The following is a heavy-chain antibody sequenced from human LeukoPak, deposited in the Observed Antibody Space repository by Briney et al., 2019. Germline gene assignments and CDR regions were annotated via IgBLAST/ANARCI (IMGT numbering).Heavy chain of an antibody. V-gene: IGHV1-2*02. CDR1: GYTLTGYY. D-gene: IGHD2-15*01. Sequence: ASVNVSCKASGYTLTGYYMHWVRQAPGQGLEWMGWINPISGGTHYAQKFQGRVTMTRDTSISTAYMELSRLRSDDTAVYYCARVASVVVVAADRFDFDYWGQGTLVTVSS. CDR2: INPISGGT. J-gene: IGHJ4*02. CDR3: ARVASVVVVAADRFDFDY.